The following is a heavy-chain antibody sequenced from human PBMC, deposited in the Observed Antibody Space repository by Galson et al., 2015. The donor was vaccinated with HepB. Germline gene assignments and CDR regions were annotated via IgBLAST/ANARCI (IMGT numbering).Heavy chain of an antibody. V-gene: IGHV3-7*01. CDR2: INEDGSEK. J-gene: IGHJ6*03. CDR1: GFTFSSYW. D-gene: IGHD2-15*01. Sequence: SLRLSCAASGFTFSSYWMSWVRQAPGKGLEWVANINEDGSEKYYVDSVKGRFTISRDNARNSVYLQMNSLRAEDTAVYYCARGPQGRLHYMDVWGKGTTVTVSS. CDR3: ARGPQGRLHYMDV.